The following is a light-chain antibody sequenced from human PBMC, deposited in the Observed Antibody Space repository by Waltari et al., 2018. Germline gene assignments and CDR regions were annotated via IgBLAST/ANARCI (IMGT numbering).Light chain of an antibody. CDR3: QHRSDWPLT. Sequence: EIVLTQSPATLSLSPGERATLSCRASQSVSSYLAWYQQKPGQAPRLLIYDASNRATGIPARFMGSGSWTDFTLTITSLEPEDFTVYYCQHRSDWPLTFGGGTKVEIK. CDR2: DAS. CDR1: QSVSSY. J-gene: IGKJ4*01. V-gene: IGKV3-11*01.